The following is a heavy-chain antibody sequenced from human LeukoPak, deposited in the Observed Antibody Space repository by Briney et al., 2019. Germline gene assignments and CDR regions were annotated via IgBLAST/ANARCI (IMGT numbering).Heavy chain of an antibody. J-gene: IGHJ4*02. Sequence: GGSLRLSCAASGFTFSSYWMHWVRQAPGKGLVWVSRINSDGSSTSYADSVKGRFTISRDNAKNTLYLQMNSLRAEDTAMYYCARRGAVAGTFDYWGQGTLVTVSS. CDR3: ARRGAVAGTFDY. CDR2: INSDGSST. V-gene: IGHV3-74*01. D-gene: IGHD6-19*01. CDR1: GFTFSSYW.